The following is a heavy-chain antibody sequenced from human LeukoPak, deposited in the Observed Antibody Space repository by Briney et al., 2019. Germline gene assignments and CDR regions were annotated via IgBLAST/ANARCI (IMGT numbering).Heavy chain of an antibody. CDR2: INPNSGGT. V-gene: IGHV1-2*02. J-gene: IGHJ6*03. CDR3: ARNGLRFLEWLSLSRDYYYMDV. Sequence: ASVKVSCKASGYTFTVYYMHWVRQAPGQGREWMGWINPNSGGTNYAQKFQGRVTMTRDTSITTAYMELSRLRSDDTAVYYCARNGLRFLEWLSLSRDYYYMDVWGKGTTVTVSS. D-gene: IGHD3-3*01. CDR1: GYTFTVYY.